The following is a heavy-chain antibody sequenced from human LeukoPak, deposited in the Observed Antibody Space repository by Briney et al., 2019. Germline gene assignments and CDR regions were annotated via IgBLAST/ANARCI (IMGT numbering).Heavy chain of an antibody. CDR3: AKDRYGGYEAPFHYYMDA. V-gene: IGHV1-2*02. D-gene: IGHD5-12*01. CDR1: GYTFSGFY. J-gene: IGHJ6*03. Sequence: ASVKVSCKSSGYTFSGFYIHGVRQAPGQGLEWMVWINPNSGVTNYAQKLQGRVTITRDTSIDTAYMQLSRLRSDDTAVYNCAKDRYGGYEAPFHYYMDAWGRGTTVTVSS. CDR2: INPNSGVT.